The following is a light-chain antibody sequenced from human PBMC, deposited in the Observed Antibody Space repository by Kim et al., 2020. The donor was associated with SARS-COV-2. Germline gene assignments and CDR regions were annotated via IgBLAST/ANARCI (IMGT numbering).Light chain of an antibody. CDR2: QYS. CDR1: KLGDKY. CDR3: QAWDSSTHV. Sequence: SVSPGQTASITYSGDKLGDKYACWYQQKPGQSPVLVIYQYSKRPSGIPELFSGSNSGNTATLTISGTQAMDEADYYCQAWDSSTHVFGTGTKVTVL. V-gene: IGLV3-1*01. J-gene: IGLJ1*01.